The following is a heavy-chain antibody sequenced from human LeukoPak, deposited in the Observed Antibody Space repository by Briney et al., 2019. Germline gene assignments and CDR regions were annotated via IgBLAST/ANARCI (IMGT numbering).Heavy chain of an antibody. V-gene: IGHV3-23*01. J-gene: IGHJ4*02. CDR1: GFIFSNYV. Sequence: GGSLRLSCAASGFIFSNYVMSWVRQAPGKGLEWVSGISGGGSSTYYADSVKGRFTISRDDPHNTLYLQMNSLRAEDTAVYFCARGGVDYYGSGTYYLMYYFDYWGQGALVTVSS. D-gene: IGHD3-10*01. CDR3: ARGGVDYYGSGTYYLMYYFDY. CDR2: ISGGGSST.